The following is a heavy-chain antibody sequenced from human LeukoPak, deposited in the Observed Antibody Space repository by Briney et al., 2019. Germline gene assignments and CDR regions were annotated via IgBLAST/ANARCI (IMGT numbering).Heavy chain of an antibody. J-gene: IGHJ5*02. CDR2: IYYSGTT. Sequence: SETLSLTCTVSGGSISRYYWSWIRQPPGKGLDCIGYIYYSGTTNYNPCLKSRVTISVDTSKNQFSLKLSSVTAADTAVYYCARVPGGALNWFDPWGQGTLVTVSS. CDR1: GGSISRYY. V-gene: IGHV4-59*12. D-gene: IGHD1-1*01. CDR3: ARVPGGALNWFDP.